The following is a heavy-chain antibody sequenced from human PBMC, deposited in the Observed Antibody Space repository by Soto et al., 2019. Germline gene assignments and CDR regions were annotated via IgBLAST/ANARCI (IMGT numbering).Heavy chain of an antibody. CDR3: ARDFGAEMATICYFDY. J-gene: IGHJ4*02. CDR1: GGSISSYY. V-gene: IGHV4-59*01. D-gene: IGHD5-12*01. Sequence: SEALSLTCTVSGGSISSYYWSWIRQPPGKGLEWIGYIYYSGSTNYNPSLKSRVTISVDTSKNQFSLKLSSVTAADTAVYYCARDFGAEMATICYFDYWGQGTLVTVSS. CDR2: IYYSGST.